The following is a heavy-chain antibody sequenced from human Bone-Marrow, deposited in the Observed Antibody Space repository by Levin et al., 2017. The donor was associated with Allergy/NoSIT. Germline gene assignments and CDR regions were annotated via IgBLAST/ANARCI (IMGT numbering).Heavy chain of an antibody. J-gene: IGHJ4*02. Sequence: GGSLRLSCAVSGFNVDDYAMHWVRQAPGKGLEWVSGITWNRGKKDYADSVKGRLTIPRDNAKNSLYLQMNSLRTEDTALYYCAKDISGDGSNFDHWGQGTLVTVSS. CDR1: GFNVDDYA. D-gene: IGHD5-24*01. CDR2: ITWNRGKK. CDR3: AKDISGDGSNFDH. V-gene: IGHV3-9*01.